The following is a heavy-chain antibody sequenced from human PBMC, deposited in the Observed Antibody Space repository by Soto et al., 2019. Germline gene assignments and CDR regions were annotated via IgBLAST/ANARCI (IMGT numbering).Heavy chain of an antibody. Sequence: LRLSCVASGFSFGDFSMHWVRQSPLRGLEWVSLSSRDGDPYYADSVKGRFTISRDNDENSLYLEMNSLTVDDTALYFCAKPHYYGTGTYYDHWGQGTLVTVSS. D-gene: IGHD3-10*01. CDR2: SSRDGDP. CDR3: AKPHYYGTGTYYDH. V-gene: IGHV3-43*01. CDR1: GFSFGDFS. J-gene: IGHJ4*02.